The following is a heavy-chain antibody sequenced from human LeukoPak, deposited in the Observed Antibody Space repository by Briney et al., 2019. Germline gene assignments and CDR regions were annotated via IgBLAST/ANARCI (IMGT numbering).Heavy chain of an antibody. CDR1: GFTFSSYA. CDR2: ISYDGSNK. V-gene: IGHV3-30-3*01. Sequence: GRSLRLSCAASGFTFSSYAMHWVRQAPGKGLEWVAVISYDGSNKYYADSVKGRFTISRDNSKSTLSLQMNSLRTEDTAVYYCANVYGSGSYYTFDYWGQGTLVTVSA. D-gene: IGHD3-10*01. CDR3: ANVYGSGSYYTFDY. J-gene: IGHJ4*02.